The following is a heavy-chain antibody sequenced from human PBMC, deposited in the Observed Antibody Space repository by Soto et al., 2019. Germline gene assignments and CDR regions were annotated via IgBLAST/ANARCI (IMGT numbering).Heavy chain of an antibody. CDR2: INSDGSST. D-gene: IGHD3-9*01. V-gene: IGHV3-74*01. Sequence: GGSLRLSCAASGFTFSSYSMNWVRQAPGKGLVWVSHINSDGSSTSYADSVKGRFTISRDNSKNTLYLQMNSLRAEDTAVYYCAKDQGGGYFDYVFDPWGQGTLVTVSS. J-gene: IGHJ5*02. CDR3: AKDQGGGYFDYVFDP. CDR1: GFTFSSYS.